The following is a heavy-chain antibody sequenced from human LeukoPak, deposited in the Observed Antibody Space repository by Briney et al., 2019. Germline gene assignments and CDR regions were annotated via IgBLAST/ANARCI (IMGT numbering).Heavy chain of an antibody. J-gene: IGHJ4*02. Sequence: GGSLRLSCAASGFTFNNYAMTWVRQAPGKGLEWVSVVSGSGDNTNYADSVKGRFTISRDNAKNTLYLQMNSLRLEDTAVYYCARENLAAAADYWGQGTVVTVSS. CDR1: GFTFNNYA. CDR3: ARENLAAAADY. D-gene: IGHD6-25*01. V-gene: IGHV3-23*01. CDR2: VSGSGDNT.